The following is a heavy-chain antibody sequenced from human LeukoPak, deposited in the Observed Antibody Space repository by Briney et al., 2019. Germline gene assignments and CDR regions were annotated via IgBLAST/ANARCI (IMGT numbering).Heavy chain of an antibody. CDR2: IYSGGGT. V-gene: IGHV3-53*01. Sequence: GGSLRLSCAASGFTVSTNYISWVRQAPGKGLEWVSIIYSGGGTYYADSVKGRFTISRDNSKNTLYLQMNSLRAEDTAVYYCAKDDYGGNSGAFDIWGQGTMVTVSS. CDR1: GFTVSTNY. J-gene: IGHJ3*02. CDR3: AKDDYGGNSGAFDI. D-gene: IGHD4-23*01.